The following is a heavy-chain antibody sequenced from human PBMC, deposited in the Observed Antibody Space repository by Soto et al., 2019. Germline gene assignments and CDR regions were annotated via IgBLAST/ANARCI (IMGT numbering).Heavy chain of an antibody. J-gene: IGHJ6*02. D-gene: IGHD3-10*01. V-gene: IGHV4-59*01. CDR3: ARDRGSYGDYYYYGMDV. CDR2: IYYSGST. Sequence: LSLTCTVSGGSISSYYWSWIRQPPGKGLEWIGYIYYSGSTNYNPSLKSRVTISVDTSKNQFSLKLSSVTAADTAVYYCARDRGSYGDYYYYGMDVWGQGTTVTVSS. CDR1: GGSISSYY.